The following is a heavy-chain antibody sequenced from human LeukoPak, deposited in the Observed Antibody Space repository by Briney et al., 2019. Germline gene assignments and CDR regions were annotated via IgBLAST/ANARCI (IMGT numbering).Heavy chain of an antibody. D-gene: IGHD2-15*01. Sequence: GGSLRLSCAASGFTFSSYSMNWVRQAPGKGLEWVSSISTSSSYIYYADSVKGRVTISRDNAKNSLYLQMNSLRAEDTAVYYCARGLDVVSATNDAFDIWGQGTMVTVSS. CDR2: ISTSSSYI. CDR3: ARGLDVVSATNDAFDI. J-gene: IGHJ3*02. V-gene: IGHV3-21*01. CDR1: GFTFSSYS.